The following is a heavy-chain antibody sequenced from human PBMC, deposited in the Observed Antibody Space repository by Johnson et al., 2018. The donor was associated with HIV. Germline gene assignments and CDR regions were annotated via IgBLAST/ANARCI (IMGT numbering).Heavy chain of an antibody. D-gene: IGHD5-18*01. Sequence: VQLAESGGGLVQPGGSLRLSCEASGFIFRNYWMNWVRQAPGKGLVWVARIYSDGTDTAYADSVKGRFTISRDNSKNTLYLQMNSLRAEDTAVYYCAKDLSGYSYGYGAFDIWGQGTMVTVSS. V-gene: IGHV3-74*03. CDR3: AKDLSGYSYGYGAFDI. CDR1: GFIFRNYW. CDR2: IYSDGTDT. J-gene: IGHJ3*02.